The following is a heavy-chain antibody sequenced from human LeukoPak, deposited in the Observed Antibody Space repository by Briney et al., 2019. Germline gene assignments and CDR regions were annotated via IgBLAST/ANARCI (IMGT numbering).Heavy chain of an antibody. CDR2: IYYSGGT. J-gene: IGHJ4*02. CDR1: GGTISSSSYY. V-gene: IGHV4-39*07. D-gene: IGHD3-22*01. CDR3: ARVRKYYYDSSGYGRYYFDY. Sequence: SETLSLTCTVSGGTISSSSYYWGWIRQPPGKGLEWIGSIYYSGGTYYNPSLKSRVTISVDTSKNQFSLKLSSVTAADTAVYYCARVRKYYYDSSGYGRYYFDYWGQGTLVTVSS.